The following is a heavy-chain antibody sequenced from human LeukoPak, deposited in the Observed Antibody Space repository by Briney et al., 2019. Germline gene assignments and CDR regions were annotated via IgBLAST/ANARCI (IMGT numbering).Heavy chain of an antibody. CDR3: ARDQGSDILTGYYRSLDY. V-gene: IGHV3-21*01. CDR2: INSSSSYI. D-gene: IGHD3-9*01. CDR1: GFTFSSYS. J-gene: IGHJ4*02. Sequence: PGGSLRLSCAASGFTFSSYSMNWVRQAPGKGLEWVSSINSSSSYIYYADSVKGRFTMSRDNAKNSLYLQMNSLRAEDTAVYYCARDQGSDILTGYYRSLDYWGQGTLVTVSS.